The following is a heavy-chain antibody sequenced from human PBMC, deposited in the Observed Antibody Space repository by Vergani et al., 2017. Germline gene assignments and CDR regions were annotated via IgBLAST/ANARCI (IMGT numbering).Heavy chain of an antibody. D-gene: IGHD3-10*01. J-gene: IGHJ4*02. CDR1: GGTFSSYA. CDR2: INTNTGNP. V-gene: IGHV7-4-1*02. Sequence: QVQLVQSGAEVKKPGSSVKVSCKASGGTFSSYAIIWVRQAPGQGLEWMGWINTNTGNPTYAQGFTGRFVFSLDTSVSTAYLQISSLKADDTAVYYCAXATAGFITYVQSTFFDYWGQGSLVTVSS. CDR3: AXATAGFITYVQSTFFDY.